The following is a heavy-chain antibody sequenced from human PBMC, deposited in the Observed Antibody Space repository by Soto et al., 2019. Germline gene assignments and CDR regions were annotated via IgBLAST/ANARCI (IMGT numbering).Heavy chain of an antibody. J-gene: IGHJ4*02. D-gene: IGHD6-6*01. CDR2: IYHSGST. CDR3: ASHKIAARFFDY. Sequence: PSETLPLTCAVSGGSISSSNWWSWVRQPPGKGLEWIGEIYHSGSTNYNPSLKSRVTISVDKSKNQFSLKLSSVTAADTAVYYCASHKIAARFFDYWGQGTLVTVSS. V-gene: IGHV4-4*02. CDR1: GGSISSSNW.